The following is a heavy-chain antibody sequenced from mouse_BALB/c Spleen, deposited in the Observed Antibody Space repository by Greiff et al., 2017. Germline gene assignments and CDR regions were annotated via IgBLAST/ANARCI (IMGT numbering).Heavy chain of an antibody. D-gene: IGHD1-1*01. V-gene: IGHV3-6*02. CDR2: ISYDGSN. CDR1: GYSITSGYY. Sequence: VQLQQSGPGLVKPSQSLSLTCSVTGYSITSGYYWNWIRQFPGNKLEWMGYISYDGSNNYNPSLKNRISITRDTSKNQFFLKLNSVTTEDTATYYCARGVLLLWFAYWGQGTLVTVSA. CDR3: ARGVLLLWFAY. J-gene: IGHJ3*01.